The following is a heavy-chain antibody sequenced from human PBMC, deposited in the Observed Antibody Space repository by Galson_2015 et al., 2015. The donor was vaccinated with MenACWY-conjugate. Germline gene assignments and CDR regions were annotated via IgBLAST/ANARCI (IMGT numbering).Heavy chain of an antibody. V-gene: IGHV3-7*03. CDR3: ARGHYGMDV. Sequence: SLRLPCAASGFTFRNYWMTWVRQAPGKGLEWVASIKKDGSEKYYVDSVKGRFTISRDNTKSSMYLEMNSLRDEDTAVYYCARGHYGMDVWGQGTTVTASS. CDR2: IKKDGSEK. J-gene: IGHJ6*02. CDR1: GFTFRNYW.